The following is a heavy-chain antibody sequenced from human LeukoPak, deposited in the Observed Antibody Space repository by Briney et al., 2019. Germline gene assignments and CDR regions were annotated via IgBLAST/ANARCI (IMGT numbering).Heavy chain of an antibody. Sequence: GESLKISCKGSGYSFTNYWIGWVRQMPGKGLECMGMIYPGDSDTRYSPSFQGQVTISADKSISTAYLQWSSLKASDTAMYYCARLGRVGFSSWFDPLGPGNPGHRLL. D-gene: IGHD6-13*01. V-gene: IGHV5-51*01. CDR2: IYPGDSDT. CDR1: GYSFTNYW. J-gene: IGHJ5*02. CDR3: ARLGRVGFSSWFDP.